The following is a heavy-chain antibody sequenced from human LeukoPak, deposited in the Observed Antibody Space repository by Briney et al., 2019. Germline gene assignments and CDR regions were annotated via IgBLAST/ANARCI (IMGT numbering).Heavy chain of an antibody. J-gene: IGHJ6*02. D-gene: IGHD2-2*02. CDR3: ARVEGYCSSTSCYNYYYGMDV. CDR1: GYTFTGYY. V-gene: IGHV1-2*02. Sequence: ASVKVSCKASGYTFTGYYMHWVRQAPGQGLEWMGWINPNSGGTNYARKFQGRVTMTRDTSISTAYMELSRLRSDDTAVYYRARVEGYCSSTSCYNYYYGMDVWGQGTTVTVSS. CDR2: INPNSGGT.